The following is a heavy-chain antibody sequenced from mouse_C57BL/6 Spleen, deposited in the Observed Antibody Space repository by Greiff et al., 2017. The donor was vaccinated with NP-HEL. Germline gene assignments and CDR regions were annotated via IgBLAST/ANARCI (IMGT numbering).Heavy chain of an antibody. V-gene: IGHV14-2*01. Sequence: DVKLVESGAELVKPGASVKLSCTASGFNIKDYYMHWVKQRTEQGLEWIGRIDPEDGETKYAPKFQGKATITADTSSNTAYLQLSSLTSEDTAVYYCARGGIYDGYFYAMDYWGQGTSVTVSS. D-gene: IGHD2-3*01. CDR3: ARGGIYDGYFYAMDY. CDR1: GFNIKDYY. CDR2: IDPEDGET. J-gene: IGHJ4*01.